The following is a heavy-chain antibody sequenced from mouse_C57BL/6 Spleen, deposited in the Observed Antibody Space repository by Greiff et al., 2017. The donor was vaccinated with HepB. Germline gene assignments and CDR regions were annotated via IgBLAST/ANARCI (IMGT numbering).Heavy chain of an antibody. CDR2: IHPNSGGT. V-gene: IGHV1-64*01. J-gene: IGHJ2*01. CDR1: GYTFTSYW. D-gene: IGHD3-3*01. CDR3: ARAGDCKGDYFDY. Sequence: QVQLQQPGAELVKPGASVKLSCKASGYTFTSYWMHWVKQRPGQCLEWIGMIHPNSGGTNYNEKFKSKATLTVDKSSSTAYMQLSSLTSEDSAVYYCARAGDCKGDYFDYWGQGTTLTVSS.